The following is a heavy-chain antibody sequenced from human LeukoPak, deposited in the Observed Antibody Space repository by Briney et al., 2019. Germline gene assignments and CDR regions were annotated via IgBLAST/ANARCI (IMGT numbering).Heavy chain of an antibody. CDR1: GYTFTGYY. Sequence: ASVKVSCKASGYTFTGYYMHWVRQAPGQGLEWMGWINPNSGGTNYAQKFQGRVTMTRDTSISTAYMELSRLRSDDTAVYYCARGYPMDWNYFDYWGQGLLVTVSS. CDR3: ARGYPMDWNYFDY. CDR2: INPNSGGT. V-gene: IGHV1-2*02. D-gene: IGHD3/OR15-3a*01. J-gene: IGHJ4*02.